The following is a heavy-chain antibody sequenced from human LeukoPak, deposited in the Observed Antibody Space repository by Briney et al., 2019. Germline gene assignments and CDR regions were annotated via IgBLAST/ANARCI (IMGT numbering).Heavy chain of an antibody. CDR3: VRENYGDYDAFDM. J-gene: IGHJ3*02. CDR2: ISSSGSTI. CDR1: GFTFSSYS. D-gene: IGHD4-17*01. V-gene: IGHV3-48*04. Sequence: GGSLRLSCAASGFTFSSYSMNWGRQAPGKGLEWVSYISSSGSTIYYADSVKGRFTISRDNAKKSLYLQMNSLRAEDTAVYYCVRENYGDYDAFDMWGQGTMVTVSS.